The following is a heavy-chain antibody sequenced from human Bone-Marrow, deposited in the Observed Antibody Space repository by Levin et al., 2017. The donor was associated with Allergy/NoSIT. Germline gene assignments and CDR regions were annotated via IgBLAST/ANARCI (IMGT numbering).Heavy chain of an antibody. D-gene: IGHD3-22*01. V-gene: IGHV3-23*01. CDR3: AKDSPDYDLTLY. J-gene: IGHJ4*02. Sequence: LSLTCAASGFTFSSSAMSWVRQAPGKGLEWVSAISGSGGSTYYADSVKGRFTISRDNSKNTLYLQMNSLRAEDTAVYYCAKDSPDYDLTLYWGQGTLVTVSS. CDR2: ISGSGGST. CDR1: GFTFSSSA.